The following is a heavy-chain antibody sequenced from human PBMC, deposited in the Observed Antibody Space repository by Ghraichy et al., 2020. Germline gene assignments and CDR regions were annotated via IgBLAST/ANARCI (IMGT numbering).Heavy chain of an antibody. Sequence: ISTYTGNTPYTEKLQGRVTMTTDTSTSTAFMELRSLTSDDTAVYYCVGWIGDPATAARFDYWGQGTLVTVS. V-gene: IGHV1-18*01. CDR3: VGWIGDPATAARFDY. J-gene: IGHJ4*02. CDR2: ISTYTGNT. D-gene: IGHD3-16*01.